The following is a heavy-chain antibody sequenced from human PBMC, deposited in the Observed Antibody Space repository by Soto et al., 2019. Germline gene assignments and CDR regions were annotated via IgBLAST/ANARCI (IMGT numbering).Heavy chain of an antibody. CDR2: IWYDGSNK. D-gene: IGHD3-22*01. CDR3: ARDTAYYDSSGYSGGMDV. V-gene: IGHV3-33*01. J-gene: IGHJ6*02. Sequence: SLSGAASGFTFSSYGMHWVRQAPGKGLEWVAVIWYDGSNKYYADSVKGRFTISRDNSKNTLYLQMNSLRAEDTAGYYCARDTAYYDSSGYSGGMDVWGQGTTVTVSS. CDR1: GFTFSSYG.